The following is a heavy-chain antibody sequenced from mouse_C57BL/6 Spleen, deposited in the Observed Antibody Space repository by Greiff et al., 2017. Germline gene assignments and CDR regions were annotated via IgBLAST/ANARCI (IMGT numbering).Heavy chain of an antibody. Sequence: VPLQQPGAELVKPGASVKLSCKASGYTFTSYWMHWVKQRPGRGLEWIGRIDPNSGGTKSNAKFKSKATLTVDKPYSTAYMQLSSLTSEDSAVYYCAREGYGSSYGWFAYWGQGTLVTVSA. V-gene: IGHV1-72*01. CDR1: GYTFTSYW. J-gene: IGHJ3*01. CDR2: IDPNSGGT. CDR3: AREGYGSSYGWFAY. D-gene: IGHD1-1*01.